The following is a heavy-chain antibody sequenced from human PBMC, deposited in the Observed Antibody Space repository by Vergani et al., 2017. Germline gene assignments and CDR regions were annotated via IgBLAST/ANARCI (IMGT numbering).Heavy chain of an antibody. CDR1: GYSISSGYY. D-gene: IGHD3-10*01. V-gene: IGHV4-38-2*02. CDR3: ARGRITMVRGVIISLAPGDPSGGFDI. Sequence: QVQLQESGPGLVKPSETLSLTCTVSGYSISSGYYWGWIRQPPGKGLEWIGSIYHSGSTYYNPSLKSRVTISVDTSKNQFSLKLSSVTAADTAVYYCARGRITMVRGVIISLAPGDPSGGFDIWGQGTMVTVSS. J-gene: IGHJ3*02. CDR2: IYHSGST.